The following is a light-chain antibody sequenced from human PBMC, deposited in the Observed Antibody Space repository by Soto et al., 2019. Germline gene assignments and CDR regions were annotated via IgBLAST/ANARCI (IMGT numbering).Light chain of an antibody. CDR1: SSDVGGYNY. CDR3: SSYAGSNNLGV. V-gene: IGLV2-8*01. CDR2: EVS. Sequence: QSALTQPPSASGSRGQSVTISCTGTSSDVGGYNYVSWYQQHPGKAPKLMIYEVSKRPSLVPDRFSGSKSGNAASLTVSGLQPEDEADYYCSSYAGSNNLGVFGRGTKLTVL. J-gene: IGLJ3*02.